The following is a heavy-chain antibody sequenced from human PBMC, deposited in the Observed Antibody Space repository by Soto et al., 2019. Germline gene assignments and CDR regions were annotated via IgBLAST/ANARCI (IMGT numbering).Heavy chain of an antibody. Sequence: QVQLVQSGAEVKKPGASVKVSCKASGYTFTSYAMHWVRQAPGQRLEWMGWINAGNGNTKYSQKFQGRVTITRDTSASTAYMELSSLRSEDTAVYYWARDPNYRPFDYWGQGTLVTVSS. V-gene: IGHV1-3*01. CDR2: INAGNGNT. J-gene: IGHJ4*02. D-gene: IGHD3-10*01. CDR1: GYTFTSYA. CDR3: ARDPNYRPFDY.